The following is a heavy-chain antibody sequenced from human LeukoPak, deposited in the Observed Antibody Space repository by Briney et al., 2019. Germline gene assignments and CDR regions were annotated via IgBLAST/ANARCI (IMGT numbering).Heavy chain of an antibody. V-gene: IGHV3-48*01. J-gene: IGHJ6*02. CDR1: GFTFSSYS. D-gene: IGHD5-12*01. Sequence: GGSLRLSCAASGFTFSSYSMNWVRQAPGKGLEWVSYVNTGGTISYADSVKGRFTISRDNSKNTLYLQMNSLRAEDTAVYYCARPGESGYVSNGLDVWGQGTTVTVSS. CDR3: ARPGESGYVSNGLDV. CDR2: VNTGGTI.